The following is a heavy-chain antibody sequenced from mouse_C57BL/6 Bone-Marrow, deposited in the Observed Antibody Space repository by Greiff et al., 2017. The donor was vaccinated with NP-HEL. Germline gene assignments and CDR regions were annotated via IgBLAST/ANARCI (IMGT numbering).Heavy chain of an antibody. CDR2: IRLKSDNYAT. J-gene: IGHJ2*01. CDR1: GFTFSNYW. V-gene: IGHV6-3*01. Sequence: EVKLMESGGGLVQPGGSMKLSCVASGFTFSNYWMNWVRQSPEKGLEWVAQIRLKSDNYATHYAESVKGRFTISRDDSKSSVYLQRNNLRAEDTGIYYCKTGTCDYWGQGTTLTVSS. D-gene: IGHD4-1*01. CDR3: KTGTCDY.